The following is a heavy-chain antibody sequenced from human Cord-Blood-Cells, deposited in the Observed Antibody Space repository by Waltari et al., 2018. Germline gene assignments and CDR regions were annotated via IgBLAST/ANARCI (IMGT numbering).Heavy chain of an antibody. CDR2: IYYSGST. D-gene: IGHD3-3*01. Sequence: QLQLQESGPGLVKPSETLSLTCTVSGGSISSSSYYWGWIRQPPGKGLEWIGSIYYSGSTDYNPSLKSRVTISVDTSKNQFSLKLSSVTAADTAVYYCARHMDFWSGYYFDYWGQGTLVTVSS. CDR1: GGSISSSSYY. V-gene: IGHV4-39*01. J-gene: IGHJ4*02. CDR3: ARHMDFWSGYYFDY.